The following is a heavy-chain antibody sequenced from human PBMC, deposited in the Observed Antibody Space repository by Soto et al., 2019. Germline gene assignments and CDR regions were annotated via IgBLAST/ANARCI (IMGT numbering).Heavy chain of an antibody. CDR1: GFTFSSYA. J-gene: IGHJ2*01. V-gene: IGHV3-23*01. Sequence: GGSLRLSCAASGFTFSSYAMSWVRQAPGKGLEWVSGISGSGGSTYYADSVKGRFTISRDNSNNALYLQMNSLRAEDTAVYYCARDPLWGTAMVLWYFDLWGRGTLVTVSS. CDR2: ISGSGGST. CDR3: ARDPLWGTAMVLWYFDL. D-gene: IGHD5-18*01.